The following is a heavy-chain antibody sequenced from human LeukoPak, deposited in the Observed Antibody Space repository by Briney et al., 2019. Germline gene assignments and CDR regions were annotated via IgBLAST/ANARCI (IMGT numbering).Heavy chain of an antibody. Sequence: GRSLRLSCSTSGFTFGDYAMSWLRQAPGKGLEWVGFIQAKAYGGATKYAASVNGRFSISRDDSQSIANLQMNDLKTEDTAVYYCTRAPHPRCSSSGCYLDYWGQGTLVTVSS. CDR1: GFTFGDYA. V-gene: IGHV3-49*03. CDR2: IQAKAYGGAT. D-gene: IGHD2-2*01. CDR3: TRAPHPRCSSSGCYLDY. J-gene: IGHJ4*02.